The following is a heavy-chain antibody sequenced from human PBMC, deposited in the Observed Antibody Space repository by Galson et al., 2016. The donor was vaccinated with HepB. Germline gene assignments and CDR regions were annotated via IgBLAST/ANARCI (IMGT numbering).Heavy chain of an antibody. Sequence: SLRLSCAASGFTFSSYGMHWVRQAPGKGLEWVAVIWYDGSNKFYADSVKGRFTISRDNSKNTLFLQMNSLRAEDTAVYYCAREGIPGLRRDWFDPWGQGTRVTVSS. V-gene: IGHV3-33*01. CDR1: GFTFSSYG. J-gene: IGHJ5*02. CDR2: IWYDGSNK. CDR3: AREGIPGLRRDWFDP. D-gene: IGHD4-17*01.